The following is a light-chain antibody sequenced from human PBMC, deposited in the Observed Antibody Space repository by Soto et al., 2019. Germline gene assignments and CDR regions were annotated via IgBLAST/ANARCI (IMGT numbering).Light chain of an antibody. V-gene: IGLV2-14*01. CDR2: EVS. CDR3: KSKTGSVTYV. CDR1: SSDVGSFNY. J-gene: IGLJ1*01. Sequence: QSVLAQPASVSGSPGQSITISCTGTSSDVGSFNYVSWYQQVPGKAPKLLIYEVSHRPSGVSNRFSGSKSGNTASLTISGLQAEDEADYYCKSKTGSVTYVFGTGTKVTVL.